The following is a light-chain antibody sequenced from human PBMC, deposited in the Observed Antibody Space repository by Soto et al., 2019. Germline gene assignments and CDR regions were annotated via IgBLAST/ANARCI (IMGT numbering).Light chain of an antibody. CDR2: GAS. J-gene: IGKJ4*02. CDR1: QSISSH. CDR3: QQRINWPLT. Sequence: EIVLTQSPATLSLSPGERATLSCRASQSISSHLAWYQQKPGQAPSLLIYGASNRTTGIPARFSGRRSGTDFSLTISSLEPADFAGYYCQQRINWPLTFGGGTKVEIK. V-gene: IGKV3-11*01.